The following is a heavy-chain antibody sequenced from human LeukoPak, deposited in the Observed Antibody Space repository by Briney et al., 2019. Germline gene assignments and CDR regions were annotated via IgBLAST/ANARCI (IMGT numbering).Heavy chain of an antibody. CDR2: INTGNGNT. CDR3: ARGGSRMTTFYIIDY. V-gene: IGHV1-3*04. CDR1: GYTLTSYA. J-gene: IGHJ4*02. Sequence: ASVKVSCKASGYTLTSYAIHWVRQATGQRPEWMGWINTGNGNTKYSQKFQGRVTITRDTSANTAYMELSSLRFEDTAVYYCARGGSRMTTFYIIDYWGQGTLVTVSS. D-gene: IGHD4-11*01.